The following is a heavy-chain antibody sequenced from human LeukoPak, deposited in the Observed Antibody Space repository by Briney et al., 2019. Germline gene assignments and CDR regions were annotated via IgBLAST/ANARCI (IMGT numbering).Heavy chain of an antibody. CDR3: ARGVTGTSDY. D-gene: IGHD1-20*01. V-gene: IGHV3-21*01. CDR2: ISSSSSYI. J-gene: IGHJ4*02. Sequence: PGGSLRLSCAASGFTFSSYSMNWVRQARGKGLEWVSSISSSSSYIYYADSVKSRFTISRDNAKNPLYLQMNSLRAEDTAVYYCARGVTGTSDYWGQGTLVTVSS. CDR1: GFTFSSYS.